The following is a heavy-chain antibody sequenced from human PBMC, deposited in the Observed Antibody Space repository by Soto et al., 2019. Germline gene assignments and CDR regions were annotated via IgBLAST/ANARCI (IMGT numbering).Heavy chain of an antibody. D-gene: IGHD6-13*01. CDR2: IYPGDSDT. J-gene: IGHJ3*02. Sequence: GESLKISCKGSGYSFTSYWIGWVRQMPGKGLEWMGIIYPGDSDTRYSPSFQGQVTISADKSISTAYLQWSSLKASDTAMYYCARQRAAAAGTSNAFDIWGQGTMVTVSS. V-gene: IGHV5-51*01. CDR1: GYSFTSYW. CDR3: ARQRAAAAGTSNAFDI.